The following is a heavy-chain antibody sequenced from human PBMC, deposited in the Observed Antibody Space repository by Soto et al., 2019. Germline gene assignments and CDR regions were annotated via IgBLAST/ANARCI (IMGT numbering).Heavy chain of an antibody. CDR1: GFTFSSYA. J-gene: IGHJ3*02. CDR2: ISSNGGST. Sequence: GGSLRLSCAASGFTFSSYAMHWVRQAPGKGLEYVSAISSNGGSTYYADSVKGRFTISRDNSKNTLYLQMGSLRAEDMAVYYCARGSAAYLHAFDIWDQGTMVTVSS. CDR3: ARGSAAYLHAFDI. D-gene: IGHD6-13*01. V-gene: IGHV3-64*02.